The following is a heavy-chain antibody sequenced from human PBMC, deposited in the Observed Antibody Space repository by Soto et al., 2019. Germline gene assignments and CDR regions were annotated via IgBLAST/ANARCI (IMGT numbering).Heavy chain of an antibody. J-gene: IGHJ6*03. D-gene: IGHD3-3*01. V-gene: IGHV4-59*08. Sequence: SETLSLTCTVSGGSISSYYWSWIRQPPGKGLEWIGYIYYSGSTNYNPSLKSRVTISVDTSKNQFSLKLSSVTAADTAVYYCARRAPLYYYDFWSGHYDYYYYYMDVWGKGTTVTVSS. CDR3: ARRAPLYYYDFWSGHYDYYYYYMDV. CDR1: GGSISSYY. CDR2: IYYSGST.